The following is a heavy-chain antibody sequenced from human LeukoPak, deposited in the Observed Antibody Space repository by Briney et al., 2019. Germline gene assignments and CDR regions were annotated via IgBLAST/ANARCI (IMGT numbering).Heavy chain of an antibody. J-gene: IGHJ4*02. CDR1: GFTFTNYW. Sequence: PGGSLRLSCAASGFTFTNYWMTWVRQAPGKELEWVANIDQDGRNRYYVDSVKGRFTISRDNAKNSLFLQMNSLRAEDRAVYYCARDRSSGRDYWGQGILVTVAS. V-gene: IGHV3-7*01. D-gene: IGHD6-19*01. CDR3: ARDRSSGRDY. CDR2: IDQDGRNR.